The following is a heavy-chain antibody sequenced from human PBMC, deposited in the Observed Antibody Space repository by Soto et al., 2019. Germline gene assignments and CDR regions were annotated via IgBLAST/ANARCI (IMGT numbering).Heavy chain of an antibody. V-gene: IGHV1-69*13. Sequence: SVKVSCKASGGTFYTYTFSWVRQAPGQGLEWMGSITPIYPTTNCAEKFQGRLTVTADGSTNTAYMELNSLTSEDTAVYYCARIPRYSFPTSDDLDSWGQGTLVTVSS. CDR3: ARIPRYSFPTSDDLDS. CDR1: GGTFYTYT. CDR2: ITPIYPTT. J-gene: IGHJ4*02. D-gene: IGHD5-18*01.